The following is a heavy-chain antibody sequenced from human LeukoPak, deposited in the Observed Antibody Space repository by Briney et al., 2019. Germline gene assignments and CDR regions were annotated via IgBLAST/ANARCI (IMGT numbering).Heavy chain of an antibody. CDR2: IRYDGSYK. CDR1: GFTFSSYG. J-gene: IGHJ1*01. Sequence: GGSLRLSCAASGFTFSSYGMHWVRQAPGKGLEWVAFIRYDGSYKYYADSVKGRFTISRDNSKNTLYLQMNSLRAEDAAVYYCATDPPSGYCSGGSCYSYFQHWGQGTLVTVSS. V-gene: IGHV3-30*02. D-gene: IGHD2-15*01. CDR3: ATDPPSGYCSGGSCYSYFQH.